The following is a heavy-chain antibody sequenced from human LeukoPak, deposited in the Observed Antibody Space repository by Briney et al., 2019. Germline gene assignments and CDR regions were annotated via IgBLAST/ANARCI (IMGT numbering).Heavy chain of an antibody. Sequence: PSETLSLTCAVYGGSFSSYYWSWIRQPAGKGLEWIGRIYTSGSTNYNPSLKSRVTMSVDTSKNQFSLKLSSVTAADTAVYYCARASVVPAAAWYYYGMDVWGQGTTVTVSS. D-gene: IGHD2-2*01. CDR1: GGSFSSYY. CDR3: ARASVVPAAAWYYYGMDV. V-gene: IGHV4-59*10. CDR2: IYTSGST. J-gene: IGHJ6*02.